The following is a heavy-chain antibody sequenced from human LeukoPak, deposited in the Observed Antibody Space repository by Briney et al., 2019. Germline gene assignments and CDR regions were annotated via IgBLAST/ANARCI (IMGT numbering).Heavy chain of an antibody. CDR3: ASANYYDSSGYYAFDI. D-gene: IGHD3-22*01. CDR2: IYYSGST. Sequence: GSLRLSCAASGFTFSNYEMNWVRQAPGKGLEWIGSIYYSGSTYYNPSLKSRVTISVDTSKNQFSLKLSSVTAADTAVYYCASANYYDSSGYYAFDIWGQGTMVTVSS. V-gene: IGHV4-59*05. J-gene: IGHJ3*02. CDR1: GFTFSNYE.